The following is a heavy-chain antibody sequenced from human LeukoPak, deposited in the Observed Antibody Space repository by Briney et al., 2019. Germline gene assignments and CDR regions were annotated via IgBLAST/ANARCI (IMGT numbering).Heavy chain of an antibody. CDR2: ISWNSGSI. D-gene: IGHD6-13*01. V-gene: IGHV3-9*01. CDR3: AKDKSSSWYLDY. Sequence: GRSLRLSCAASGFTFDDYAMHWVRQAPGKGLEGFSGISWNSGSIGYADSVKGRFTISRDNAKNSLYLQMNSLRAEDTALYYCAKDKSSSWYLDYWGQGTLVTVSS. J-gene: IGHJ4*02. CDR1: GFTFDDYA.